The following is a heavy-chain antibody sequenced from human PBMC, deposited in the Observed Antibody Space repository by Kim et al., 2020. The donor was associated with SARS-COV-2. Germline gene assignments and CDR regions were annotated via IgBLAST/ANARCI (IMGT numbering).Heavy chain of an antibody. V-gene: IGHV3-30*04. CDR3: ARDRGSRVSAVEY. CDR2: MSYDGSKK. D-gene: IGHD1-26*01. J-gene: IGHJ4*02. CDR1: GFTFSNYA. Sequence: GGSLRLSCAASGFTFSNYAMHWVRQAPGKGLEWVAIMSYDGSKKYYADPVKGRFTISRDYSKNTLYLQINSLRVEDTAVYYCARDRGSRVSAVEYWGQGALVTVSS.